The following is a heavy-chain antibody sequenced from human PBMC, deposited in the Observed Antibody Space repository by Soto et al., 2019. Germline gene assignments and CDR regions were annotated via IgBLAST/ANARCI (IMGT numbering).Heavy chain of an antibody. CDR1: GGTFSSYA. Sequence: QVQLVQSGAEVKKPGSSVKVSCKASGGTFSSYAISWVRQAPGQGLEWMGGIIPIFGTANYAQKFKGRVTITADESTSTAYMELSSLRSEDTAVYYCARLGYCSGGSCYGVYGDVWGQGTTVTVSS. J-gene: IGHJ6*02. CDR3: ARLGYCSGGSCYGVYGDV. D-gene: IGHD2-15*01. V-gene: IGHV1-69*01. CDR2: IIPIFGTA.